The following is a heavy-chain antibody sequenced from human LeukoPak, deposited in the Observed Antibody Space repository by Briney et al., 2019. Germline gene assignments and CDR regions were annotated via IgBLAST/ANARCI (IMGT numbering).Heavy chain of an antibody. CDR1: DYTFTSYG. J-gene: IGHJ4*02. CDR3: AREGDLPGHEFDY. Sequence: ASVKVSCKAPDYTFTSYGINWVRQAPGQGLEWMGWISAYNGDTNYAQKLQGRVTMTTDTSTSTAYMELRSLRSDDTAVYYCAREGDLPGHEFDYWGQGTLVTVSS. CDR2: ISAYNGDT. D-gene: IGHD3-3*01. V-gene: IGHV1-18*01.